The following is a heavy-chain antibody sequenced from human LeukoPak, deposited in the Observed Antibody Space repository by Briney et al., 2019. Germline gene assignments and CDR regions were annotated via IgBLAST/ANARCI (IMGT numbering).Heavy chain of an antibody. CDR1: GFTFSRDG. CDR3: ANGEDY. CDR2: ISYDGSNK. J-gene: IGHJ4*02. Sequence: GGSLRLSCAACGFTFSRDGMHWVRQAPGKGLEWVAVISYDGSNKYYADSVKGRFTISRDNSKNTLYLQMNSLRAEDTAVYYCANGEDYWGQGTLVTVSS. D-gene: IGHD3-10*01. V-gene: IGHV3-30*18.